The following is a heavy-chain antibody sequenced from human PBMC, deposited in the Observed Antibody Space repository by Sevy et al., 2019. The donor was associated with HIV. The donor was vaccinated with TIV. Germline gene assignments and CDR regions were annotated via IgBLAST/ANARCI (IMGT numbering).Heavy chain of an antibody. Sequence: ASVKVSCKASGGTFSSYAISWVRQAPGQGLEWMGGIIPIFGTANYAQKFQGRVTITADKSTSTAYMELSSLRSEETAVYYCARDRPVSGSYYFFDYWGQGTLVTVSS. CDR3: ARDRPVSGSYYFFDY. CDR2: IIPIFGTA. CDR1: GGTFSSYA. V-gene: IGHV1-69*06. D-gene: IGHD1-26*01. J-gene: IGHJ4*02.